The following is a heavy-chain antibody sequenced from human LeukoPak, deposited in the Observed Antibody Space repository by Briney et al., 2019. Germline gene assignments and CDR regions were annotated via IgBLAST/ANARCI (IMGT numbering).Heavy chain of an antibody. Sequence: GGSLRLSCAGSGFTFSSHTMNWVRQAPGKGLEWVSSISSTSTSIYHADSVKGRFTISRDNTKNSLYLQMDSLRAEDTAVYYCARGFRAFDFWAQGTMVTVSS. J-gene: IGHJ3*01. CDR2: ISSTSTSI. CDR1: GFTFSSHT. CDR3: ARGFRAFDF. V-gene: IGHV3-21*01.